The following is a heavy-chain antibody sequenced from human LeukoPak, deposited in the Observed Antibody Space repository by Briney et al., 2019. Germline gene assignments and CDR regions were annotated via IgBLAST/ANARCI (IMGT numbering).Heavy chain of an antibody. CDR1: GGSISSSSYY. CDR3: ARAGYSSGWNRYYYYYYMDV. Sequence: SETLSLTCTVSGGSISSSSYYWGWIRQPPGKGLEWIGSIYYSGSTYYNPSLKSRVTISVDTSKNQFSLKLSSVTAADTAVYYCARAGYSSGWNRYYYYYYMDVWGKGTTVTISS. CDR2: IYYSGST. D-gene: IGHD6-19*01. V-gene: IGHV4-39*07. J-gene: IGHJ6*03.